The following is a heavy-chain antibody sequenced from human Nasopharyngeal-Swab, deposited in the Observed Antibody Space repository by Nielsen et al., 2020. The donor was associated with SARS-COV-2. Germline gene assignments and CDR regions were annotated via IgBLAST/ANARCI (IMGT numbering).Heavy chain of an antibody. J-gene: IGHJ4*02. V-gene: IGHV4-34*01. D-gene: IGHD3-10*01. Sequence: RQAPGKGLEWIGEINHSGSTNYNPSLKSRVTISVDTSKNQFSLKLSSVTAADTAVYYCARVLIGTPAYGSGTIDYWGQGTPVTVSS. CDR3: ARVLIGTPAYGSGTIDY. CDR2: INHSGST.